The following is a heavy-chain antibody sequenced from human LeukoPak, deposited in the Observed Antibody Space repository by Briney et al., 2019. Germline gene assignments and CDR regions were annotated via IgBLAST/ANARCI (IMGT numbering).Heavy chain of an antibody. CDR3: AREGDPDDPDLFAGRPLFDY. J-gene: IGHJ4*02. V-gene: IGHV6-1*01. Sequence: SQTLSLTCAISGDSVSSNSAAWNWIRQSPSRGLEWLGRTYYRSKWYNDYAVSVKSRITINPDTSKNQFSLQLNSVTPEDTAVYYCAREGDPDDPDLFAGRPLFDYWGQGTLVTVSS. CDR1: GDSVSSNSAA. D-gene: IGHD1-1*01. CDR2: TYYRSKWYN.